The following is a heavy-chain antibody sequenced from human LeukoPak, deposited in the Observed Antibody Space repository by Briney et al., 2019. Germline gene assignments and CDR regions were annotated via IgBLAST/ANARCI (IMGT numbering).Heavy chain of an antibody. Sequence: GGSLRLSCAASGFSFSSYGMHWVRQAPGKGLEWVAVISYDGSNKYYADSVKGRFTISRDNSKNTLYLQMNSLRAEDTAVYYCAKSYYYDSSGYSDYWGQGTLVTVSS. V-gene: IGHV3-30*18. D-gene: IGHD3-22*01. CDR2: ISYDGSNK. CDR1: GFSFSSYG. CDR3: AKSYYYDSSGYSDY. J-gene: IGHJ4*02.